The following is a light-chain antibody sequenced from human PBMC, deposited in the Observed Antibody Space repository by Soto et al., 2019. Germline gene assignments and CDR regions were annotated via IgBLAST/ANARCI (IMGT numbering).Light chain of an antibody. J-gene: IGKJ1*01. Sequence: EIVMTQSPATLSVCPGERATLSCRASQSVSSNLAWYQQKPGQAPRLLIYGASTRATGIPARFSGSGSGTEFTLTISSLESEDFAVYYCQQYNNWPPCTFGRGTKVEIK. CDR1: QSVSSN. V-gene: IGKV3-15*01. CDR2: GAS. CDR3: QQYNNWPPCT.